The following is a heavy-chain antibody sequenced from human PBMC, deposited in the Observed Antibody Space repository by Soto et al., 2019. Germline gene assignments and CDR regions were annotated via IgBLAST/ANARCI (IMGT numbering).Heavy chain of an antibody. J-gene: IGHJ4*02. CDR1: GGSISSSSYY. Sequence: QLQLQESGPGLVKPSETLSLTCTVSGGSISSSSYYWGWMRQPPGKGLECIGSIYYSGSSYYNPSIKRRVTLSVETSKNQFSLMLSSVAAADTAVYYCASDSGSYSRDYWGQGTLVTVSS. D-gene: IGHD1-26*01. CDR3: ASDSGSYSRDY. CDR2: IYYSGSS. V-gene: IGHV4-39*01.